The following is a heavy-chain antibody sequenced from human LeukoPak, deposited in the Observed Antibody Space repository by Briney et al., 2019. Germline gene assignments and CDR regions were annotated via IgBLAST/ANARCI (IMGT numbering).Heavy chain of an antibody. CDR1: GGSISSYY. V-gene: IGHV4-59*01. Sequence: PSETLSLTCTVSGGSISSYYWSWIRQPPGKGLEWIGYIYYSGSTNYNPSLKSRVTISVDTSKNQFSLKLSSVTAADTAVYYCARKWGPADAFDIWGQGTMVTVSS. J-gene: IGHJ3*02. CDR3: ARKWGPADAFDI. D-gene: IGHD3-16*01. CDR2: IYYSGST.